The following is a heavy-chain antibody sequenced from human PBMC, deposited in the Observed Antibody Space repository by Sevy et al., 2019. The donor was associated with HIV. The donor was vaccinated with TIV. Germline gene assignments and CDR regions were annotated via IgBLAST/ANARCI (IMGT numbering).Heavy chain of an antibody. CDR3: ARVTSLYYIDY. CDR1: GYPFTNYG. D-gene: IGHD3-22*01. Sequence: ASVKVSCKTSGYPFTNYGVTWVRQAPGQGLEWMGWMSTYNGNTNYAQKYQGRVTMTTDTSTNTVYMELRSLRSDDTAIYYCARVTSLYYIDYWGQGTLVTVS. J-gene: IGHJ4*02. CDR2: MSTYNGNT. V-gene: IGHV1-18*01.